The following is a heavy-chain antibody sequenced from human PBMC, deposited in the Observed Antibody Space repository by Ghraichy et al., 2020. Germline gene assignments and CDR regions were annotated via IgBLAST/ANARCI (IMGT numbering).Heavy chain of an antibody. CDR1: GFTFSSSS. CDR3: AREHHNLDSGYWYFDL. D-gene: IGHD4-17*01. J-gene: IGHJ2*01. V-gene: IGHV3-21*01. Sequence: GGSLRLSCAASGFTFSSSSINWVRQAPGKGLEWVSSITYSSTYIFYADSVKGRFTISRDNAKNTMYLQMNSLRAEDTAVYYCAREHHNLDSGYWYFDLWGRGTLVIVSS. CDR2: ITYSSTYI.